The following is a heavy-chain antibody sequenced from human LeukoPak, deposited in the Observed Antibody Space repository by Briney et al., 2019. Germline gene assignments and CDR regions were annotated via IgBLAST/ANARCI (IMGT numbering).Heavy chain of an antibody. CDR1: GYTFTSYH. V-gene: IGHV1-46*01. J-gene: IGHJ6*03. CDR3: ARAQGSYYHYYMDV. CDR2: INPSGGSP. D-gene: IGHD1-26*01. Sequence: ASVKVSCKASGYTFTSYHLHWVRQAPGQGLEWMGIINPSGGSPNYAQRFQGRVTMTRDMSTSTVNMELSSLRSEDTAVYYCARAQGSYYHYYMDVWGKGTTVTVSS.